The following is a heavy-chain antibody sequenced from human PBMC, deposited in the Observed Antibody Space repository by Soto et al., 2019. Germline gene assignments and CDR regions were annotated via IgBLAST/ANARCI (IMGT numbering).Heavy chain of an antibody. CDR1: GGSFSNYA. CDR2: IIPISVTS. D-gene: IGHD5-18*01. J-gene: IGHJ4*02. Sequence: SVKVSCKASGGSFSNYALNWVRQAPGQGLEWMGGIIPISVTSSYAQKFQGRVTITADTSASTAYLELSSLRSEDSAVYYCARVIRGYSFGPYDYWGQGTLVTVSS. V-gene: IGHV1-69*06. CDR3: ARVIRGYSFGPYDY.